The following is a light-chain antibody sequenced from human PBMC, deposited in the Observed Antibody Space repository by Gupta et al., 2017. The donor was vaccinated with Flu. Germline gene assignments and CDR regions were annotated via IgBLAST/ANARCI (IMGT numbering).Light chain of an antibody. CDR2: GAS. J-gene: IGKJ1*01. CDR3: LQDGRCRT. Sequence: EIVLTQSPGTLSLSPGERVTLSCRASQSVRSGYLAWYQQKPGQALRLLIYGASTRATDIPDRFSGSGSGTDFTLTISRLETEDFAMYYWLQDGRCRTFVQGTKLEIK. V-gene: IGKV3-20*01. CDR1: QSVRSGY.